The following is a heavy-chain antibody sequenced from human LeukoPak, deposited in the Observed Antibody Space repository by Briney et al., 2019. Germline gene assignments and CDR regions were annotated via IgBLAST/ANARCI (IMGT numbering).Heavy chain of an antibody. D-gene: IGHD5-18*01. CDR1: GGSFSGYY. J-gene: IGHJ4*02. CDR2: INHSGRT. Sequence: PSETLSLTCAVSGGSFSGYYWSWIRPPPGRGVERIGEINHSGRTNYNPSLKSRVTISVDTSKNQFSLKLSSVTAADTAVYYCARRWIQLWYGYWGQGTLVTVSS. CDR3: ARRWIQLWYGY. V-gene: IGHV4-34*01.